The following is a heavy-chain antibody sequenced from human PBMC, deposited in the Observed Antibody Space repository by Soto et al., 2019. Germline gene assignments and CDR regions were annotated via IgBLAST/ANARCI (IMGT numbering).Heavy chain of an antibody. CDR3: AARAYCTNGVCYKSGYAFDI. CDR2: IVVGSGNT. V-gene: IGHV1-58*01. CDR1: GFTFTSSA. Sequence: GASVKVSCKASGFTFTSSAVQWVRQARGQRLEWIGWIVVGSGNTNYAQKFQERVTITRDMSTSTAYMELSSLRSEDTAVYYCAARAYCTNGVCYKSGYAFDIWGQGTMVTVSS. D-gene: IGHD2-8*01. J-gene: IGHJ3*02.